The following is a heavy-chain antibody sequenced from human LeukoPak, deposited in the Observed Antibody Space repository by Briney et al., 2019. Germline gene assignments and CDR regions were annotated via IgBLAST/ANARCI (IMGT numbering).Heavy chain of an antibody. Sequence: ASVKVSCKASGYTFTGYYMHWVRQAPGQGLEWMGWINPNSGGTNYAQKFQGRVTMTRDTSISTAYMELSRLRSDDTAVYYCAGSPGVAGKYFDYWGQGTLVTVSS. V-gene: IGHV1-2*02. CDR2: INPNSGGT. CDR1: GYTFTGYY. J-gene: IGHJ4*02. D-gene: IGHD6-19*01. CDR3: AGSPGVAGKYFDY.